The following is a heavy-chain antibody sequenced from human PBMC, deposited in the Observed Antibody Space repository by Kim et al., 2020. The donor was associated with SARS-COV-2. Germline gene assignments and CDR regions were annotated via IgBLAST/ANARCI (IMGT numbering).Heavy chain of an antibody. CDR1: GGTFSSYA. CDR2: IIPIFGTA. CDR3: ARDLYYDILTGYYTDYYYGMDV. V-gene: IGHV1-69*13. Sequence: SVKVSCKASGGTFSSYAISWVRQAPGQGLEWMGGIIPIFGTANYAQKFQGRVMITADESTSTAYMELSSLRSEDTAVYYCARDLYYDILTGYYTDYYYGMDVWGQGTTVTVSS. D-gene: IGHD3-9*01. J-gene: IGHJ6*02.